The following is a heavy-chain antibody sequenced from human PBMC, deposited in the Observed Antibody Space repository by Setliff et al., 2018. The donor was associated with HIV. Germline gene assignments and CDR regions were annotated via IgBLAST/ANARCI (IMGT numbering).Heavy chain of an antibody. D-gene: IGHD3-10*01. V-gene: IGHV4-34*01. CDR3: AGPYYYGLGNIT. CDR2: INHGGRT. CDR1: GASFTAYY. J-gene: IGHJ4*02. Sequence: PSETLSLTCDVSGASFTAYYWTWIRQSPGKGLEWIGEINHGGRTNYNPSLRSRLSISLDTSKTPFSLRLSSVTAADTAMYYCAGPYYYGLGNITWGQGTQVTVS.